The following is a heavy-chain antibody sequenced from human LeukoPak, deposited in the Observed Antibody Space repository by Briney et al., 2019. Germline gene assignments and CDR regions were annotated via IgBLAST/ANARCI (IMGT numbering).Heavy chain of an antibody. CDR3: ARGPYDSSGYSPYYFDY. CDR2: ISAYNGNT. D-gene: IGHD3-22*01. Sequence: GTSVKVSCKASGYTFTSYYMHWVRQAPGQGLEWMGWISAYNGNTHYAQKLQGRVTMTTDTSTSTAYMELRSLRSDDTAVYYCARGPYDSSGYSPYYFDYWGQGTLVTVSS. J-gene: IGHJ4*02. CDR1: GYTFTSYY. V-gene: IGHV1-18*04.